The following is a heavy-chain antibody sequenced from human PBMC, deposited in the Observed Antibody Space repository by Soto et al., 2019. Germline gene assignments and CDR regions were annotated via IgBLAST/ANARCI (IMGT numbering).Heavy chain of an antibody. V-gene: IGHV3-23*01. CDR2: SDSGGPR. CDR3: AKCGGLGTPRGGGSCLCPIDY. D-gene: IGHD3-16*01. CDR1: GFAFSSYA. J-gene: IGHJ4*02. Sequence: EVRLLQSGGGLVQPGGSLRLSCVTSGFAFSSYAMSWVRQAPGKGLEWVSGSDSGGPRYYTDSVKGRFTISRDNYKSTLYLQMNSLRAEDTAVYYCAKCGGLGTPRGGGSCLCPIDYWGQGILVTVSS.